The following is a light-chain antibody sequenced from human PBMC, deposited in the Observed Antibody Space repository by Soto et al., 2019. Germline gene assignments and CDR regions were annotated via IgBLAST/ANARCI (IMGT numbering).Light chain of an antibody. CDR3: QQYDDWPET. CDR1: QSVSNN. V-gene: IGKV3-15*01. Sequence: EIVIPQSPATLSVSPGERTILACRASQSVSNNVAWYQQTPGQAPRLLIHGASTSAAGIPARFSGRGSGTEFTLIISSLQSEDFAVYYCQQYDDWPETFGRGTKVEIK. J-gene: IGKJ1*01. CDR2: GAS.